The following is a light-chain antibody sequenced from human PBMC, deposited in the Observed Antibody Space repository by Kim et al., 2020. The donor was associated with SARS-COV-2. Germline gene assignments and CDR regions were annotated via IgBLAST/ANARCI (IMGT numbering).Light chain of an antibody. CDR3: QQYENWSPYT. J-gene: IGKJ2*01. Sequence: LVVSPGERVTLSCRASQNVGKNLAWYQKKHGEAPRLLMFAASTRATGVPARFSGSGSGTDFTLTISSLQSEDFALYYCQQYENWSPYTFGQGTKLEI. V-gene: IGKV3-15*01. CDR1: QNVGKN. CDR2: AAS.